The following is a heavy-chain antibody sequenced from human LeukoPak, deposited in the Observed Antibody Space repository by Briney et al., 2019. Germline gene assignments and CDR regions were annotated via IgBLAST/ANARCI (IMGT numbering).Heavy chain of an antibody. CDR1: GYTFTSYD. CDR2: MNPNSGNT. V-gene: IGHV1-8*01. D-gene: IGHD3-3*01. J-gene: IGHJ6*02. CDR3: ATASGIFGVVIYYGMDV. Sequence: ASAKVSCKASGYTFTSYDINWVRQATGQGLEWMGWMNPNSGNTGYAQKFQGRVTMTRNTSISTAYMELSSLRSGDTAVYYCATASGIFGVVIYYGMDVWGQGTTVTVSS.